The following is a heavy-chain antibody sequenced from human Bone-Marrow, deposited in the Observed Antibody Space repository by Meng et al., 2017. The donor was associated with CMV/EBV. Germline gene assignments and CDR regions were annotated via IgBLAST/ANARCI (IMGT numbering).Heavy chain of an antibody. D-gene: IGHD2-2*01. CDR2: IYPGDSDT. J-gene: IGHJ5*02. Sequence: GESLKISCKGSGYSFTSYWIGWVRQMPGKGLEWMGIIYPGDSDTRYSPSFQGQVTISADKSISTAYLQWRSLKASDTAMYYCARRGYCSSTSCYGWFDPWGQGTLVTVSS. CDR1: GYSFTSYW. V-gene: IGHV5-51*01. CDR3: ARRGYCSSTSCYGWFDP.